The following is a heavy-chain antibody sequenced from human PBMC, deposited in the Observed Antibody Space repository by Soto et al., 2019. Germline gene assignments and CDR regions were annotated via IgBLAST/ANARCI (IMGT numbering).Heavy chain of an antibody. CDR3: ARTTAVPNTLRSRYFFDY. CDR2: VYYSGTT. D-gene: IGHD4-17*01. V-gene: IGHV4-61*01. CDR1: GVSVSNKTYY. Sequence: PSETLSLTCSVSGVSVSNKTYYWIWLGQPPGKRLEWIGYVYYSGTTNYNPSLKSRVTISVNLSKNQFSLRLSSVTTADTALYYCARTTAVPNTLRSRYFFDYWGQGTLVTVSS. J-gene: IGHJ4*02.